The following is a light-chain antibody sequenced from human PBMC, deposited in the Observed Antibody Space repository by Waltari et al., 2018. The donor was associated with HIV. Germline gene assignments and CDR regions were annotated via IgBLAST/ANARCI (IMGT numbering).Light chain of an antibody. J-gene: IGKJ2*01. Sequence: DIQMTQSPSSLSASVGDRVTITCRASQSISNYLNWYQQKPGNAPKLLIYAASSLQSGVPSRFSGSGSGTDFTLTISSLQPEDFATYYCQQSYSTLYTVGQGTKLEIK. CDR3: QQSYSTLYT. CDR1: QSISNY. V-gene: IGKV1-39*01. CDR2: AAS.